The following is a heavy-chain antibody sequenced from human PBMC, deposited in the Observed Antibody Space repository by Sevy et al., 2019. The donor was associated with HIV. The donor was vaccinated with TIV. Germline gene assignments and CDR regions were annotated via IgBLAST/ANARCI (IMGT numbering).Heavy chain of an antibody. J-gene: IGHJ6*02. D-gene: IGHD2-2*01. CDR1: GFTFSNYW. Sequence: GGSLRLSCAASGFTFSNYWMSWVRQAPGKGLEWVANIKRDGSEKYYMASVKGRFTISSDSARNSLYLQINSLRAEDTAMYYCARDCSSTSCLWGLDVWGQGTTVTVSS. CDR3: ARDCSSTSCLWGLDV. V-gene: IGHV3-7*03. CDR2: IKRDGSEK.